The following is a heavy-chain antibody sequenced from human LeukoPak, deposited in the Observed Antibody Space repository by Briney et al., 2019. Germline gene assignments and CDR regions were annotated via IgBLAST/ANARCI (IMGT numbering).Heavy chain of an antibody. Sequence: GSLRLSCAASGFTFSSYWMSWVRQAPGKGLEWVANIKQEGSEKYYVDSVKGRFTISRDNAKNSLYLQMNSLRAEDTAVYYCVRYCNGGSCYRAAFDVWGPGTTVTVSS. J-gene: IGHJ3*01. CDR1: GFTFSSYW. D-gene: IGHD2-15*01. CDR3: VRYCNGGSCYRAAFDV. V-gene: IGHV3-7*01. CDR2: IKQEGSEK.